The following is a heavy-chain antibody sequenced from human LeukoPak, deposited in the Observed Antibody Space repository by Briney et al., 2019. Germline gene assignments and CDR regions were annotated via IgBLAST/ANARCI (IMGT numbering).Heavy chain of an antibody. CDR1: GFTFDDYA. CDR3: ATPRSGSSPFGY. CDR2: ISRNSGSI. D-gene: IGHD3-10*01. V-gene: IGHV3-9*01. J-gene: IGHJ4*02. Sequence: PGGSLRLSCAASGFTFDDYAMHWVRQAPGKGLEWVSGISRNSGSIGYADSVKGRFTISRDNAKNSLYLQMNSLRAEDTAVYYCATPRSGSSPFGYWGQGTLVTVSS.